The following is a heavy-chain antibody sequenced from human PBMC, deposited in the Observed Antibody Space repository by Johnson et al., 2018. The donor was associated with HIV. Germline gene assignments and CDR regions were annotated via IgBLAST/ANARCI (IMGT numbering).Heavy chain of an antibody. CDR3: ARRCSSSSCSHGAFDI. Sequence: VQLVESGGGLVQPGGSLRLSCAASGFTFNKYWMSWVRQAPGKGLEWVAFIRNDGSHGYYTESVKDRFTISRDSSKNTLFLHMNSLRAEDTAMYYCARRCSSSSCSHGAFDIWGQGTVVTVSS. CDR1: GFTFNKYW. V-gene: IGHV3-33*08. D-gene: IGHD2-2*01. J-gene: IGHJ3*02. CDR2: IRNDGSHG.